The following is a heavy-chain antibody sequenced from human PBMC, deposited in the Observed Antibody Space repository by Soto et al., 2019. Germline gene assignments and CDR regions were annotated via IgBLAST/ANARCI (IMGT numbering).Heavy chain of an antibody. CDR1: GFNFRSYT. D-gene: IGHD3-3*01. Sequence: GGSLRLSCVAAGFNFRSYTMNWVRQAPGKGPEWVSAISSSSRYIYYGDSVKGRFTISRDDAKNSLYLQMNSLRAEDTAVYFCARDPSGGSPGFDYWGQGTLVTVSS. J-gene: IGHJ4*02. CDR3: ARDPSGGSPGFDY. V-gene: IGHV3-21*01. CDR2: ISSSSRYI.